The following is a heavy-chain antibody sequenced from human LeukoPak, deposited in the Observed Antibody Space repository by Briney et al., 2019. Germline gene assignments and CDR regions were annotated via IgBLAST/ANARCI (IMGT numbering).Heavy chain of an antibody. V-gene: IGHV3-30*03. CDR3: ARRRDGYNLNDAFDI. CDR2: ISYDGSNK. CDR1: GFTFSSYG. D-gene: IGHD5-24*01. Sequence: PGGSLRLSCAASGFTFSSYGMHWVRQAPGKGLEWVAVISYDGSNKYYADSVKGRFTISRDNSKNTLYLQMNSLRAEDTAVYYCARRRDGYNLNDAFDIWGQGTMVTVSS. J-gene: IGHJ3*02.